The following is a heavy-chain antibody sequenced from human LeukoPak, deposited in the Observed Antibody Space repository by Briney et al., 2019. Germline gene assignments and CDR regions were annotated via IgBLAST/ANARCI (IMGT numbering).Heavy chain of an antibody. V-gene: IGHV1-2*06. D-gene: IGHD3-16*01. CDR2: INPNSGGT. J-gene: IGHJ6*02. CDR3: AREGRFNSYYYGMDV. CDR1: GYTFTGYY. Sequence: GASVKVSCKASGYTFTGYYMHWVRQAPGQGLEWMGRINPNSGGTNYAQKFQGRVTMTRDTSISTAYMKLSRLRSNDTAVYYCAREGRFNSYYYGMDVWGQGTTVTVSS.